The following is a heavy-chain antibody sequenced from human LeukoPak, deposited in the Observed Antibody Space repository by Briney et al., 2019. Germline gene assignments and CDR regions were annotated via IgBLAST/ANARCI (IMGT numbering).Heavy chain of an antibody. Sequence: PSETLSLTCTVSGDSIGRGAYYWSWVRQPPGKVMEWVGYIHHSGHTNYNPSLKSRVTISVDRSKEQFSLKLNSVTAADTAVYFCARDVRGITGTHNFDHWGQGTLVTVSS. CDR3: ARDVRGITGTHNFDH. J-gene: IGHJ4*02. D-gene: IGHD1-7*01. CDR2: IHHSGHT. CDR1: GDSIGRGAYY. V-gene: IGHV4-30-2*01.